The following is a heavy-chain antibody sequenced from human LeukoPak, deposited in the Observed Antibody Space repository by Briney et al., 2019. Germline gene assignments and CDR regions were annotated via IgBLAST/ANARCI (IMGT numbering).Heavy chain of an antibody. CDR1: GYSFTSYW. V-gene: IGHV5-51*01. Sequence: GESLKISCECSGYSFTSYWIGWVRQMPGKGLEWMGIIYPGDSDTRYSPSFQGQVTISADKSISTAYLQWSSLKASDTAMYYCARPGYSGYDSFDYWGQGTLVTVSS. J-gene: IGHJ4*02. CDR3: ARPGYSGYDSFDY. CDR2: IYPGDSDT. D-gene: IGHD5-12*01.